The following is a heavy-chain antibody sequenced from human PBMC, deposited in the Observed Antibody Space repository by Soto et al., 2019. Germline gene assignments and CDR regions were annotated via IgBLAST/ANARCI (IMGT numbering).Heavy chain of an antibody. J-gene: IGHJ4*02. V-gene: IGHV4-34*01. D-gene: IGHD3-16*01. CDR2: ITHSGST. Sequence: QVQLQQWGAGLLKPSETLSLTCAAYGGSFSGYYWSWIRQPPGKGLEWIGEITHSGSTNYNPSLKSRVTISVDTSKNQFSLKLSSVTAADTAVYYCARGLSSPCRIRGRRSYFDYWGQGTLVTVSS. CDR1: GGSFSGYY. CDR3: ARGLSSPCRIRGRRSYFDY.